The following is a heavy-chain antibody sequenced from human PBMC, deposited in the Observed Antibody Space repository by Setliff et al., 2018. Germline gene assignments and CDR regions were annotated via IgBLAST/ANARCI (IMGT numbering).Heavy chain of an antibody. V-gene: IGHV3-30*02. CDR2: VRFDGTYK. D-gene: IGHD3-3*01. CDR1: GFVFGTYG. CDR3: ANGMFYDFWSSYPYYFNMDV. Sequence: PGGSLRLSCAASGFVFGTYGMHWVRQAPGKGLDWVASVRFDGTYKVYADSVKGRFTISRDNSENTLFLQMTSLRPEDTGIYYCANGMFYDFWSSYPYYFNMDVWGQGTTVTVSS. J-gene: IGHJ6*02.